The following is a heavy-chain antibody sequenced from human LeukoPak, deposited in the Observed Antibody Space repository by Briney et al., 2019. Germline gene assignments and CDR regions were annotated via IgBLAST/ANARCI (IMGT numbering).Heavy chain of an antibody. J-gene: IGHJ4*02. Sequence: PGGSLRLSCVVSGFTLSPYSMNWVRKAQGRGLDGVAYISGCTSTIYYADSVYGRFAISRDNAKNSLYLQMNSLRAEDTAVYYCAREGESYPDLDYWGQGTLVTVSS. D-gene: IGHD3-10*01. CDR1: GFTLSPYS. CDR3: AREGESYPDLDY. CDR2: ISGCTSTI. V-gene: IGHV3-48*01.